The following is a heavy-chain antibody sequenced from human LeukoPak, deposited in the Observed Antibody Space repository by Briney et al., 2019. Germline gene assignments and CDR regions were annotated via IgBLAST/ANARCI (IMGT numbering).Heavy chain of an antibody. Sequence: PGGSLRLSCAASGFTFSSYSMNWVRQAPGKGLEWVANIKQDGSEKYYVDSVKGRFTISRDNAKNSLYLQMNSLRAEDTAVYYCARDRYSSSWYLSYYYGMDVWGQGTTVTVSS. CDR1: GFTFSSYS. CDR2: IKQDGSEK. CDR3: ARDRYSSSWYLSYYYGMDV. J-gene: IGHJ6*02. D-gene: IGHD6-13*01. V-gene: IGHV3-7*03.